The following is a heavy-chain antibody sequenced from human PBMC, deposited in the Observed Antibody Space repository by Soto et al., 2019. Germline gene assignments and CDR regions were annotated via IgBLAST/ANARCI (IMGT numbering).Heavy chain of an antibody. D-gene: IGHD2-15*01. Sequence: QVQLVQSGAEVKKPGASVKVSCKASGYTFTNYGISWVRQAPGQGLEWMGWISTYNGNTNYAQNFQGRVALTTDTTTSTAYMELRSLTSDDRAVYHCARDKGGGHLDYWGQGTLVTVSS. CDR1: GYTFTNYG. CDR3: ARDKGGGHLDY. J-gene: IGHJ4*02. CDR2: ISTYNGNT. V-gene: IGHV1-18*01.